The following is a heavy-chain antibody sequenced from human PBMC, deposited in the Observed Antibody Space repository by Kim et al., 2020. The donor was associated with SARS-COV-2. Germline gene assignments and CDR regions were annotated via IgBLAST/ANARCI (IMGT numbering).Heavy chain of an antibody. CDR2: T. D-gene: IGHD2-2*01. J-gene: IGHJ4*02. CDR3: ARDQLPAPFNY. Sequence: TNYEQKFQGRVTMTRDTSISTAYMELSRLRSDDTAVYYCARDQLPAPFNYWGQGTLVTVSS. V-gene: IGHV1-2*02.